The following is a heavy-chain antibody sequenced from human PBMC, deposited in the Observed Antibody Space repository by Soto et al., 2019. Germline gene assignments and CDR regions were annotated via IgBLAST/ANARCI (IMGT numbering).Heavy chain of an antibody. CDR3: ARNGPMIVVVPSELYYYYYMDV. V-gene: IGHV4-30-4*01. D-gene: IGHD2-2*01. J-gene: IGHJ6*03. CDR2: IYYSGST. Sequence: PSETLSLTCTVSGGSISSGDYYWSWIRQPPGKGLEWIGYIYYSGSTYYNPSLKSRVTISVDTSKNQFSLKLSSVTAADTAVYYCARNGPMIVVVPSELYYYYYMDVRGKGTTVTVSS. CDR1: GGSISSGDYY.